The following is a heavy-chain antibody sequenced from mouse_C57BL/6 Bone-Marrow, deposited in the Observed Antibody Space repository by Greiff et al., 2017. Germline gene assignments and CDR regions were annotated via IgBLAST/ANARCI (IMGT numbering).Heavy chain of an antibody. J-gene: IGHJ4*01. CDR2: ISNGGGST. V-gene: IGHV5-12*01. Sequence: EVKVVESGGGLVQPGGSLKLSCAASGFTFSDYYMYWVRQTPEKRLEWVAYISNGGGSTYYPDTVKGRFTISRDNAKNTLYLQMSRLKSEDTAMYYCARHFYYGSRGAMDYWGQGTSVTVSS. CDR3: ARHFYYGSRGAMDY. CDR1: GFTFSDYY. D-gene: IGHD1-1*01.